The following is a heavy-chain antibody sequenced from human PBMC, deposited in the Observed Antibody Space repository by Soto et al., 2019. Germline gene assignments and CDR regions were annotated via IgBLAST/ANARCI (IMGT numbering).Heavy chain of an antibody. CDR3: AIDIAVAGTGFDY. J-gene: IGHJ4*02. CDR2: ISGSGGST. V-gene: IGHV3-23*01. Sequence: EVQLLESGGGLVQPGGSLRLSCAASGFTFSSYAMSWVRQAPGKGLEWVSAISGSGGSTYYADSVKGRFTISRDNSKNTLYLQMNSLRAEDTAVYYCAIDIAVAGTGFDYWDQGTLVTVSS. CDR1: GFTFSSYA. D-gene: IGHD6-19*01.